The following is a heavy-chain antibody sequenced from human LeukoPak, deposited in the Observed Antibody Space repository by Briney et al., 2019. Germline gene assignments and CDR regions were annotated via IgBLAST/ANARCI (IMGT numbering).Heavy chain of an antibody. V-gene: IGHV1-2*02. CDR1: GYTFTGYY. D-gene: IGHD1-20*01. CDR2: INPNSGST. J-gene: IGHJ6*02. Sequence: ASVKVSCKASGYTFTGYYMHWVRQAPGQGLEWMGWINPNSGSTNYAQKFQGGVTMTRDTSISTAYMELSRLRSDDTAVYYCARDEPSITGINYYYYGMDVWGQGTTVTVSS. CDR3: ARDEPSITGINYYYYGMDV.